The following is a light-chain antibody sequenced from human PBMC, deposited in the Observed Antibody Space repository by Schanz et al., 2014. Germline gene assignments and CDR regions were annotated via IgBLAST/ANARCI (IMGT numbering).Light chain of an antibody. CDR3: QQYKSNSVT. CDR1: QSISNW. Sequence: DIQMTPSPSTLSASVGDRVTITCRASQSISNWLAWYQQKPGKAPKLLIYKASLLQRGVPSRFSGGGSGTEFTLTITSLQPDDFATYYCQQYKSNSVTFGGGTKVEI. CDR2: KAS. V-gene: IGKV1-5*03. J-gene: IGKJ4*01.